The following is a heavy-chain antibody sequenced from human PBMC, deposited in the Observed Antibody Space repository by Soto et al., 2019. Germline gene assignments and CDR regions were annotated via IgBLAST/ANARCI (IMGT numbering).Heavy chain of an antibody. J-gene: IGHJ5*02. CDR1: GASITSFS. V-gene: IGHV4-59*13. D-gene: IGHD6-13*01. Sequence: QVQLQESGPGLVKPSETLSLTCSVSGASITSFSWSWIRQSPDKVLEWIGYVFYSGITTYNPSLKSRVTLSIDKSKNQFSLKLTSVTAADTAIYFCARDMYSRQNWFDPWGQGTLVTVSS. CDR2: VFYSGIT. CDR3: ARDMYSRQNWFDP.